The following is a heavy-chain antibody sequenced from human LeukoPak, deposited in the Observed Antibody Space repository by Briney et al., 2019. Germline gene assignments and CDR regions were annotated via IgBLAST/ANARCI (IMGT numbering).Heavy chain of an antibody. CDR1: GFTVSSSN. CDR3: AKIAVAYFDY. V-gene: IGHV3-66*01. CDR2: TYSGGAA. J-gene: IGHJ4*02. Sequence: GGSLRLSCAASGFTVSSSNMGWVRQAPGKGLEWVSVTYSGGAAYYPDSVKGRFIISRDLSKNTLFLQMNDLRAEDTAVYYCAKIAVAYFDYWGQGTLVTVSS. D-gene: IGHD6-19*01.